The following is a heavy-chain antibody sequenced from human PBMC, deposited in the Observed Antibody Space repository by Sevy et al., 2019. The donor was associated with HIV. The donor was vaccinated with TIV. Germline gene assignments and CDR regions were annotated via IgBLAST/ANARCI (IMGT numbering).Heavy chain of an antibody. CDR3: AKGGLAARPRNWFDP. J-gene: IGHJ5*02. Sequence: GGSLRLSCAASGFTFSSYGMHWVRQAPGKGLEWVAVISYDGSNKYYADSVKGRFTISRENSKNTLYLQMNSLRAEDTAVYYCAKGGLAARPRNWFDPWGQGTLVTVSS. V-gene: IGHV3-30*18. D-gene: IGHD6-6*01. CDR1: GFTFSSYG. CDR2: ISYDGSNK.